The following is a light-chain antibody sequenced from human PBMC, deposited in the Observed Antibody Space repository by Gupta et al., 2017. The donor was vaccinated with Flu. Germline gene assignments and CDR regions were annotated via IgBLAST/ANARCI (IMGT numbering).Light chain of an antibody. CDR2: AAS. CDR1: QSISSY. Sequence: IQMTQSPSSLSASVGDRVTITCRASQSISSYLNWYQQKPGKAPKLLIYAASRVKSGVPSRFSGSGSGTDFTLTISRRQPEDFATYYCQQRDSTPVTFGQGTQLDIK. J-gene: IGKJ5*01. CDR3: QQRDSTPVT. V-gene: IGKV1-39*01.